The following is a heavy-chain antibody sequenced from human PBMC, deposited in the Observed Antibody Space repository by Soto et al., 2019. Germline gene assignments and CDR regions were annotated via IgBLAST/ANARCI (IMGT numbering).Heavy chain of an antibody. J-gene: IGHJ4*02. CDR2: IIPIFNIT. CDR1: GGTFNNYG. CDR3: ARHRIVCSSPPCYAQFDS. Sequence: QVQLVQSGAEVKKPGSSVKVSCEASGGTFNNYGVTWVRQAPGQGLEWMGRIIPIFNITNYAQKLQGSVTITADPYTTPPYMELSILKSESTAVYYCARHRIVCSSPPCYAQFDSWGQRTLVTVSS. D-gene: IGHD2-2*01. V-gene: IGHV1-69*02.